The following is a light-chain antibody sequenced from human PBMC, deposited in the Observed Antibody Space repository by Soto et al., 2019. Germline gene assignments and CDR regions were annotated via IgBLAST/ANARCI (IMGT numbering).Light chain of an antibody. Sequence: IQMTQSPSTLSAPVGDRVTITCKASQTISTLLAWFQHQPGNAPNLLIYDASNVESGVASRFSGSGSGTEFPLTISSLQSDDAATYFCQQYSHLFTFGQGTKLEIK. CDR1: QTISTL. J-gene: IGKJ2*01. V-gene: IGKV1-5*01. CDR2: DAS. CDR3: QQYSHLFT.